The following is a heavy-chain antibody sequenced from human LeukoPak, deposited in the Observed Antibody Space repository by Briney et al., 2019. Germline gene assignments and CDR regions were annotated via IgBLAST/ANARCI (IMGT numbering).Heavy chain of an antibody. V-gene: IGHV3-53*01. CDR2: LDPDGFT. CDR1: GFTVSINY. J-gene: IGHJ3*01. CDR3: TKGTFDH. Sequence: PGGSLRLSCVGSGFTVSINYMSWVRQAPGKGLEWVSFLDPDGFTSYADSVKGRFTISRDSSENSLYLQLTTLRAEDTAIYYCTKGTFDHWGQGTFVTVSS.